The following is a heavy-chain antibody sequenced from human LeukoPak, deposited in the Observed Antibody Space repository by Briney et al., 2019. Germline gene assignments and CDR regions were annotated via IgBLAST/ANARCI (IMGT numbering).Heavy chain of an antibody. CDR3: GLSGNYYYYYMDV. CDR2: IIPIFGIP. J-gene: IGHJ6*03. Sequence: ASVKVSCKASGGTFRTFAISWVRQAPGQGLEWMGGIIPIFGIPDSAQKFQGRLTITADESTTTAYMELSSPRSDDTAIYYCGLSGNYYYYYMDVWGKGTTVTISS. D-gene: IGHD6-25*01. CDR1: GGTFRTFA. V-gene: IGHV1-69*13.